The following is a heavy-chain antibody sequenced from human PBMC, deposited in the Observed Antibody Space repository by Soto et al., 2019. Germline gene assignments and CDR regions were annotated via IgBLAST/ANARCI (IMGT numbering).Heavy chain of an antibody. D-gene: IGHD2-2*01. V-gene: IGHV1-69*01. Sequence: QVQLVQSGAEVKKPGSSVKVSCKASGGTFSSYAISWVRQAPGQGLEWMGGSIPMSGTANYAQKFQGRVTITAEESTSTVSMELSSLRSEDTAVYFCARSQGSSTSLEIYYYYYYGMDVWGQGTTVTVSS. CDR3: ARSQGSSTSLEIYYYYYYGMDV. CDR2: SIPMSGTA. CDR1: GGTFSSYA. J-gene: IGHJ6*02.